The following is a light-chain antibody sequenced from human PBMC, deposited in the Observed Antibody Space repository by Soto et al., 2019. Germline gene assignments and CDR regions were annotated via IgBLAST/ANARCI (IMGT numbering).Light chain of an antibody. Sequence: EIVLTQSPATLSLSPGERATLSCRASQSVSSYLAWYQQIPGQAPSLLIYGASTSATGIPARFSGSGSGTEFTLTLNSLQSEDFAVYSCQEYNNWPLWTFGQGTKVDIK. CDR2: GAS. CDR1: QSVSSY. J-gene: IGKJ1*01. V-gene: IGKV3-15*01. CDR3: QEYNNWPLWT.